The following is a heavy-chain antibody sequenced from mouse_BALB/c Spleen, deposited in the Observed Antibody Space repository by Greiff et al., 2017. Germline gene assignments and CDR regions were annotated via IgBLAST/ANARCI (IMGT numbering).Heavy chain of an antibody. CDR2: IDTSDSYT. Sequence: QVQLQQPGAELVMPGASVKMSCKASGYTFTDYWMHWVKQRPGQGLEWIGAIDTSDSYTSYNQKFKGKATLTVDESSSTAYMQLSSLTSEDSAVYYCARRDYRYEGYYAMDYWGQGTSVTVAS. CDR1: GYTFTDYW. CDR3: ARRDYRYEGYYAMDY. D-gene: IGHD2-14*01. V-gene: IGHV1-69*01. J-gene: IGHJ4*01.